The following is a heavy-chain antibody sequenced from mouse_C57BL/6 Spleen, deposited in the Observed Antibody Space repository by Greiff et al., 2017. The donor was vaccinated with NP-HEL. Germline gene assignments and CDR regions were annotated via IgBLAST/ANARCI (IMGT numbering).Heavy chain of an antibody. CDR2: IDPSDSYT. J-gene: IGHJ4*01. CDR3: GRRVGNAMDN. V-gene: IGHV1-69*01. D-gene: IGHD1-1*02. CDR1: AYTFTSYW. Sequence: VQLQQPGAELVMPGASVKLSSKASAYTFTSYWMHWVKQRPGQGLEWIGEIDPSDSYTNYNQKFKGKSTLTVDKSSSTANMQLSSLTSEDSAVYYCGRRVGNAMDNWDQGTSVT.